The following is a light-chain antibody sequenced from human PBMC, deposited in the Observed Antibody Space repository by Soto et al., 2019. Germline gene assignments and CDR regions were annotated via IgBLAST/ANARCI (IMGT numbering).Light chain of an antibody. CDR1: SSDVGAYIY. CDR3: AAWDDSLNGPV. CDR2: DVG. Sequence: QSVLTQPRSVSGSPGQSVTISCTGTSSDVGAYIYVSWYQQYPAKAPKVMIYDVGRRPSGVPDRFSGSKSGNTASLTISGLQAEDEAVYYCAAWDDSLNGPVFGGGTKVTVL. V-gene: IGLV2-11*01. J-gene: IGLJ3*02.